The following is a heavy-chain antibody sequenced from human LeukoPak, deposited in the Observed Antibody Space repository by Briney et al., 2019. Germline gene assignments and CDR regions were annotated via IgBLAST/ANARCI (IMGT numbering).Heavy chain of an antibody. CDR1: GESISGFY. D-gene: IGHD4-23*01. V-gene: IGHV4-59*01. CDR2: IYYSGST. CDR3: ARFNTYGGNALDY. Sequence: SETLSLTCTVSGESISGFYWTWIRQPPGKGLEWIGYIYYSGSTNYNPSLRSRVTISVDTSKNQFSLKLSSVTAADTAVYYCARFNTYGGNALDYWGQGTLVTVSS. J-gene: IGHJ4*02.